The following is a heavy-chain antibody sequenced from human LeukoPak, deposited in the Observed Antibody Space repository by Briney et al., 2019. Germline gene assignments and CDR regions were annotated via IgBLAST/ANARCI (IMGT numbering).Heavy chain of an antibody. Sequence: SETLSLTCTVSGVSISRYYWSWIRQPAGKGLEWIGRIYSSGTTNYNPSLKSRVTMSVDTSKNQLSLRLNSVTAADPAVYYCASDGRDCSGGSCFDWGQGTLVTVSS. CDR1: GVSISRYY. CDR3: ASDGRDCSGGSCFD. V-gene: IGHV4-4*07. CDR2: IYSSGTT. D-gene: IGHD2-15*01. J-gene: IGHJ4*02.